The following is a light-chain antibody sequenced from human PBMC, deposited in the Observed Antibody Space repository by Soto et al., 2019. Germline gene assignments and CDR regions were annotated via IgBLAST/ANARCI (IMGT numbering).Light chain of an antibody. J-gene: IGLJ1*01. CDR1: SSDVGGYIY. CDR3: SSYTSSNTLV. V-gene: IGLV2-14*01. Sequence: QSALAQPASVSGSPGQSTIISCTGTSSDVGGYIYVSWYQQHPGKAPKFLIYEVDNRASGVSDRFSGSKSGNTASLTISGLQAEDEADYYCSSYTSSNTLVFGTGTKVTVL. CDR2: EVD.